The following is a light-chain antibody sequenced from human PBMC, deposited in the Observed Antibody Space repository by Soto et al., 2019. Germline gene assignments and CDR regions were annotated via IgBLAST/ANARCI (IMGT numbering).Light chain of an antibody. V-gene: IGKV3-20*01. CDR1: QTVSSSY. J-gene: IGKJ1*01. CDR2: GAS. CDR3: LQYGSSPRT. Sequence: IVLTQSPGTLSLSPGERATLSCRASQTVSSSYLAWYQQKPGQAPRLLIYGASSRATGIPDRFSGSGSGTDFTFTITRLEPEDFAVYYCLQYGSSPRTFGQGTKVEIK.